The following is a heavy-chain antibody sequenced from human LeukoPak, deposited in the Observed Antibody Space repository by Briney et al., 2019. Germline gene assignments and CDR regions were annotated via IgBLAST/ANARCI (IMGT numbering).Heavy chain of an antibody. J-gene: IGHJ4*02. D-gene: IGHD5-24*01. Sequence: GGSLRLSCVASGFTFSSYWMHWVRQAPGKGLVWVSHINSDGSSTTYADSVKGRFTISRDNAKNTLYLQMNSLRAEDTAVYYCARDGLAAITFNYWGQGILVTVSS. CDR3: ARDGLAAITFNY. CDR1: GFTFSSYW. CDR2: INSDGSST. V-gene: IGHV3-74*01.